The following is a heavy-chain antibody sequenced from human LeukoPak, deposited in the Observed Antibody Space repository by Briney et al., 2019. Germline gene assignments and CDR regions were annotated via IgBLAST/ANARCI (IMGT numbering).Heavy chain of an antibody. CDR3: ARGAVVNGLDV. V-gene: IGHV4-61*01. J-gene: IGHJ6*02. CDR2: VYNSGTT. CDR1: GGSVSSGSYY. Sequence: SETPSLTCTVSGGSVSSGSYYWSWIRQPPGTRLEWIGYVYNSGTTNYNPSFRSRLTMSVDTSKNQFSLKLSSVTAADTAVYYCARGAVVNGLDVWGQGTTVTVSS. D-gene: IGHD5-18*01.